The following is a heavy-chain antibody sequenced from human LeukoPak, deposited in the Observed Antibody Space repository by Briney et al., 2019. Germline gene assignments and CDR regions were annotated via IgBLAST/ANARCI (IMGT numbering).Heavy chain of an antibody. J-gene: IGHJ4*02. CDR1: GGSISSGGYY. D-gene: IGHD5-12*01. V-gene: IGHV4-31*03. CDR3: ARDRRVGGGYDSGLDC. CDR2: IYYSGST. Sequence: SETLCLTCTVSGGSISSGGYYWTWIRQHPGKGLEWIGYIYYSGSTYYNPTLESRVTILVDTSKNQFSLNLISVTDADSAVYFCARDRRVGGGYDSGLDCWGQGTLVSVSS.